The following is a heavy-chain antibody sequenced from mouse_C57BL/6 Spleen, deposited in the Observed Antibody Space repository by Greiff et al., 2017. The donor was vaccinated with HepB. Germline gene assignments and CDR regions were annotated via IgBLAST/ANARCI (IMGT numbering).Heavy chain of an antibody. Sequence: QVQLQQSGPELVKPGASVKISCKASGYAFSSSWMNWVKQRPGKGLEWIGRIYPGDGDTNYNGKFKGKATLTADKSSSTAYMQLSSLTSEDSAVYFCARVLYGSSSRYFDVWGTGTTVTVSS. V-gene: IGHV1-82*01. D-gene: IGHD1-1*01. CDR3: ARVLYGSSSRYFDV. J-gene: IGHJ1*03. CDR2: IYPGDGDT. CDR1: GYAFSSSW.